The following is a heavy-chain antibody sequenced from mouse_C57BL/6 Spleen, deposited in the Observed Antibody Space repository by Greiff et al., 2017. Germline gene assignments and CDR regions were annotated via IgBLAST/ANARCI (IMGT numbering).Heavy chain of an antibody. CDR3: ARQENGYYVG. CDR1: GYTFTDYY. CDR2: IYPGSGNT. V-gene: IGHV1-76*01. J-gene: IGHJ2*01. D-gene: IGHD2-3*01. Sequence: QLQQSGAELVRPGASVKLSCKASGYTFTDYYINWVKQRPGQGLEWIARIYPGSGNTYYNEKFKGKATLTAEKSSSTAYMQLSSLTSEDSAVYFCARQENGYYVGWGQGTTLTVSS.